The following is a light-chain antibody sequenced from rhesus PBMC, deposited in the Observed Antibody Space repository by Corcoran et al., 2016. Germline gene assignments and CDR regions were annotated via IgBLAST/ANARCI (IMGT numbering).Light chain of an antibody. CDR2: EVS. Sequence: QAALTQPRSVSGSPGQSVTISCSGTVIDIGGHNYVSWYRHHPGTAPKLIIFEVSKRPSGVSDRFSGSKSGNMASLTVSGLQAEDESDLYCASYANRNTFIFGGGTRLTVL. V-gene: IGLV2-32*02. CDR1: VIDIGGHNY. J-gene: IGLJ1*01. CDR3: ASYANRNTFI.